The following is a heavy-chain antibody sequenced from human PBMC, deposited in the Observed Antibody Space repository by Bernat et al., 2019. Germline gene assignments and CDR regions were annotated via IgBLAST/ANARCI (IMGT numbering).Heavy chain of an antibody. CDR3: ARDQRDYDILTGYFFRGAFDI. Sequence: EVQLVESGGGLIQPGGSLRLSCAASGFTVSSNYMSWVRQAPGKGLEWVSVIYSGGSTYYADSMKGRFTISRDNSKNTLYLQMNSLRAEDTAVYYCARDQRDYDILTGYFFRGAFDIWGQGTMVTVSS. CDR1: GFTVSSNY. D-gene: IGHD3-9*01. J-gene: IGHJ3*02. V-gene: IGHV3-53*01. CDR2: IYSGGST.